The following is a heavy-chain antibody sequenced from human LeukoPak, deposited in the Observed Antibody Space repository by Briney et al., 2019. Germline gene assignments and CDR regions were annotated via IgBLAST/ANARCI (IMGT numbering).Heavy chain of an antibody. Sequence: ASVKVSCKASGCTFTSYGISWVRQAPGQGLEWMGWISAYNGNTNYAQKLQGRVTMTTDTSTSTAYMELRSLRSDDTAVYYCARSSRRLREPTPFDPWGQGTLVTVSS. CDR2: ISAYNGNT. CDR3: ARSSRRLREPTPFDP. D-gene: IGHD3-16*01. V-gene: IGHV1-18*01. J-gene: IGHJ5*02. CDR1: GCTFTSYG.